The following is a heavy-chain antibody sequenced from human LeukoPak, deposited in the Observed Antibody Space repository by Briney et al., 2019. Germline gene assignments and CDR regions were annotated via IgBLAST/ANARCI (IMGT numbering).Heavy chain of an antibody. CDR2: IYYSGST. Sequence: KPSETLSPTCTVSGGSISSGGYYWSWIRQHPGKGLEWIGYIYYSGSTYYNPSLKSRVTISVDTSKNQFSLKLSSVTAADTAVYYCARGYGSGGWKDYWGQGTLVTVSS. CDR1: GGSISSGGYY. J-gene: IGHJ4*02. V-gene: IGHV4-31*03. D-gene: IGHD3-10*01. CDR3: ARGYGSGGWKDY.